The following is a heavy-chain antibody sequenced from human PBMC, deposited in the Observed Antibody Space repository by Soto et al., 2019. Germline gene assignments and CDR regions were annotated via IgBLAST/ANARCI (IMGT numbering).Heavy chain of an antibody. D-gene: IGHD2-2*01. CDR3: VKDGGYCSSSTCYSPRNHYFDS. J-gene: IGHJ4*02. Sequence: GGSLRLSCVASGFTFGSRAMSWVRQAPGEGLEWVSTITDTGGDTKYADSVRGRFTISRDNSRNSLFLQMNSLRAGDTAIYYCVKDGGYCSSSTCYSPRNHYFDSWGQGTLVTVSS. CDR1: GFTFGSRA. V-gene: IGHV3-23*01. CDR2: ITDTGGDT.